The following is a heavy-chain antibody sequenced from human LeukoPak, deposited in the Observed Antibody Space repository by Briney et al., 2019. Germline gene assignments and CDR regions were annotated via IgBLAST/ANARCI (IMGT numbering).Heavy chain of an antibody. CDR1: GFTFSSYG. V-gene: IGHV3-30*02. J-gene: IGHJ6*03. Sequence: GGSLRLSCAASGFTFSSYGIHWVRQAPGKGLEWVAFIRYDGSNKYYADSVKGRFTISRDNSKNTLYLQMNRLRAEDTAVYYCARDSEYYYGSGYYYYMDVWGKGTTVTISS. D-gene: IGHD3-10*01. CDR2: IRYDGSNK. CDR3: ARDSEYYYGSGYYYYMDV.